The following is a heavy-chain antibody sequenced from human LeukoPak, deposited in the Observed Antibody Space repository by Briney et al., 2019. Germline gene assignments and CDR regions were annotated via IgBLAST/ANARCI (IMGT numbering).Heavy chain of an antibody. CDR3: AREPRYCGGDCGAFDI. CDR1: GFTFSNYA. J-gene: IGHJ3*02. CDR2: ISGTSAI. Sequence: GGSLRLSCAASGFTFSNYAMSWVRQAPGKGLEWVSHISGTSAIFYAGSVQGRFTISRDNAKNSLYMQMNSLRDEDTAVYYCAREPRYCGGDCGAFDIWGQGTMVTVSS. D-gene: IGHD2-21*02. V-gene: IGHV3-48*02.